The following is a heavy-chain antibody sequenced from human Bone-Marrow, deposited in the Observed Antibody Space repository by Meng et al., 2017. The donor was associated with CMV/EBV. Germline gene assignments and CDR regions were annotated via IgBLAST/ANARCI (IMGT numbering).Heavy chain of an antibody. D-gene: IGHD7-27*01. V-gene: IGHV4-34*01. Sequence: SETLSLTCAVYGGSFSGYYWSWIRQPPGKGLEWIGEINHSGSTNYNPSLKSRVTITGDTSTNQFSLKLSSVTTADTTVYYCSGGMGNYYYCYGMDVWGQGTTVTVSS. CDR2: INHSGST. CDR3: SGGMGNYYYCYGMDV. J-gene: IGHJ6*02. CDR1: GGSFSGYY.